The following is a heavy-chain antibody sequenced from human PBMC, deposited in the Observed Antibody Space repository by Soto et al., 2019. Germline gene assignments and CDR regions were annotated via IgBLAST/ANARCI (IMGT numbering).Heavy chain of an antibody. D-gene: IGHD6-13*01. J-gene: IGHJ4*02. Sequence: PSQTLSLTCAISGDSVSSNSVTWDWIRQSPSRGLEWLGGTYYRSKWYNDYAVSVRSRITINPDTSKNQFSLQLNSVTPDDTAVYYCARLIGNSWFPGWGQGTLVTVSS. CDR2: TYYRSKWYN. V-gene: IGHV6-1*01. CDR1: GDSVSSNSVT. CDR3: ARLIGNSWFPG.